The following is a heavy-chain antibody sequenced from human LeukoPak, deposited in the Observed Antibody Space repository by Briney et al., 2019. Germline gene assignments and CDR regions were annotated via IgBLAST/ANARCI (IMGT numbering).Heavy chain of an antibody. CDR1: GGSFSGYY. J-gene: IGHJ4*02. Sequence: SETLSLTCAVYGGSFSGYYWSWIRQPPGKGLEWIGEINHSGSTNYNPSPKSRVTISVDTSKNQFSLKLSSVTAADTAVYYCARGAALGLYSYGYYFDYWGQGTLVTVSS. CDR2: INHSGST. D-gene: IGHD5-18*01. CDR3: ARGAALGLYSYGYYFDY. V-gene: IGHV4-34*01.